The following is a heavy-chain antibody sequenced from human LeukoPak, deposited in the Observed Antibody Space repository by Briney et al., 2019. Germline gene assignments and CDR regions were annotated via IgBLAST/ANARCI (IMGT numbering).Heavy chain of an antibody. J-gene: IGHJ4*02. CDR3: TAFESGGFY. CDR1: GFTFSNAW. V-gene: IGHV3-15*01. Sequence: GGSLRLSCAASGFTFSNAWMSWVRQAPGKGLEWVGRIKSKTYGGTTDYAAPVKGRFIISRDDSKNTLYVQMNSLKSEDTAVYYCTAFESGGFYWGQGTLVTVSS. CDR2: IKSKTYGGTT. D-gene: IGHD2-15*01.